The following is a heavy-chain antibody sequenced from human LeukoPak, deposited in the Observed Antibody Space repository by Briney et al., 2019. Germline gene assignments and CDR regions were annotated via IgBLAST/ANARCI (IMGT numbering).Heavy chain of an antibody. V-gene: IGHV4-39*07. Sequence: SETLSLTCTVSGGSISGSSYYWGWIRQPPGKGLEWIGSIYYSGSTNYNPSLKSRVTISVDTSKNQFSLKLSSVTAADTAVYYCARGPFDYWGQGALVTVSS. CDR3: ARGPFDY. CDR1: GGSISGSSYY. J-gene: IGHJ4*02. CDR2: IYYSGST.